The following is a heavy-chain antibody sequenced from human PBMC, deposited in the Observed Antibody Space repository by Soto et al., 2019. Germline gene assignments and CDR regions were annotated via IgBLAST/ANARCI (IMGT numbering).Heavy chain of an antibody. D-gene: IGHD7-27*01. CDR3: ARKILGSTTRPNYWYFDL. CDR2: ISGGGDAA. CDR1: GFTFINYA. J-gene: IGHJ2*01. Sequence: EVQVLESGGGLVQPGGSLRLSCAGSGFTFINYAMNWVRQAPGKGLAWVSSISGGGDAAFLPDSVRGRFTISRDNSKNTVTLQMNSLGVDDKAVYYWARKILGSTTRPNYWYFDLWGRGTLVTVSS. V-gene: IGHV3-23*01.